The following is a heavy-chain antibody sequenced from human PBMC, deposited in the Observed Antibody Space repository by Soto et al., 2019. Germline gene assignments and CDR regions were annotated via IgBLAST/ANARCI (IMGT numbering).Heavy chain of an antibody. J-gene: IGHJ4*02. V-gene: IGHV3-21*01. Sequence: GGSLRLSCAASGFTFSSYSMNWVRQAPGKGLEWVLSISSSSSYIYYADSVKGRFTISRDNAKNSLYLQMNSLRAEDTAVYYCARDRGPDTAMAIGYWGQGTLVTVSS. CDR1: GFTFSSYS. CDR2: ISSSSSYI. D-gene: IGHD5-18*01. CDR3: ARDRGPDTAMAIGY.